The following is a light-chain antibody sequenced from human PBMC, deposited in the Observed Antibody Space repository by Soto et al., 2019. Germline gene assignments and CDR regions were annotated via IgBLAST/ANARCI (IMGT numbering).Light chain of an antibody. CDR2: KDS. CDR3: QAWDSSTVV. V-gene: IGLV3-1*01. CDR1: KLGDKY. Sequence: SYELTQPPSVSVSPGQTASITCSGDKLGDKYGCWYQQKPGQSPVLVIYKDSKRPSGIPERFSGSNSGNTATLTISGTQAMDEADYYCQAWDSSTVVFGGGTKLTVL. J-gene: IGLJ2*01.